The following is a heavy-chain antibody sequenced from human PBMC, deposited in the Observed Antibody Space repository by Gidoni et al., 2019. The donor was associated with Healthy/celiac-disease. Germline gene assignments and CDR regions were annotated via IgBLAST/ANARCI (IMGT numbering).Heavy chain of an antibody. J-gene: IGHJ6*02. CDR2: IYSGGST. V-gene: IGHV3-53*04. D-gene: IGHD3-22*01. Sequence: EVPLVESGGGFVQPGGSLRLSCAASGFTVSSNYMSWVRQAPGKGLEWVSVIYSGGSTYYADSVKGRFTISRHNSKNTLYLQMNSLRAEDTAVYYCARFGYYDSSGYYYYGMDVWGQGTTVTVSS. CDR3: ARFGYYDSSGYYYYGMDV. CDR1: GFTVSSNY.